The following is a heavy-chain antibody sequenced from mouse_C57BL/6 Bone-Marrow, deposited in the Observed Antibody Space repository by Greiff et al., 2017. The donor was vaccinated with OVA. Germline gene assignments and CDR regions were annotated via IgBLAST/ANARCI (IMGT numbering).Heavy chain of an antibody. CDR2: INPSTGGT. V-gene: IGHV1-42*01. J-gene: IGHJ2*01. D-gene: IGHD1-1*01. Sequence: EVQLQQSGPELVKPGASVKISCKASGYSFTGYYMNWVQQSPEKSLEWIGEINPSTGGTTYNQKFKAKATLTVDKSSSTAYMQLKSLTSEDSAVYYCARSYYGSSFDYWGQGTTLTVSS. CDR1: GYSFTGYY. CDR3: ARSYYGSSFDY.